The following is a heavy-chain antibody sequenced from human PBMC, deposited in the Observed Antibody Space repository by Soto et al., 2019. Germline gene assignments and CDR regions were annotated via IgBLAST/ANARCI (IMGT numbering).Heavy chain of an antibody. Sequence: GESLKISCKGSGYSFTSYWIGWVRQMPGKGLEWMGIIYPGDSDTRYSPSFQGQVTISADKSISTAYLQWSSLKASDTAMYYCARLSGPTDYYDGMDVGGQGTTVTVFS. J-gene: IGHJ6*02. CDR2: IYPGDSDT. CDR1: GYSFTSYW. D-gene: IGHD1-1*01. CDR3: ARLSGPTDYYDGMDV. V-gene: IGHV5-51*01.